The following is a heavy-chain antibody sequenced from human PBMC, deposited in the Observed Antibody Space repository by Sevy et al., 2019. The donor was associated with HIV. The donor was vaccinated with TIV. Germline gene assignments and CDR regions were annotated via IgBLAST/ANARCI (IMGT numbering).Heavy chain of an antibody. J-gene: IGHJ1*01. CDR2: ISYGGST. CDR3: ARRVAAAGQGNEYFQH. Sequence: SETLSLTCTVSGGSITDKKYYWDWIRQPPGKGLEWIGSISYGGSTYYNPSLQSRVTLSVDTCKNQFSLNLSSVTAADTAKYYCARRVAAAGQGNEYFQHWGRGTLVTVSS. D-gene: IGHD6-13*01. CDR1: GGSITDKKYY. V-gene: IGHV4-39*01.